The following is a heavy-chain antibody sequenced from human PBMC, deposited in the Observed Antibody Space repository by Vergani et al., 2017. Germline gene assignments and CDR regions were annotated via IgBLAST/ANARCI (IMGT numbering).Heavy chain of an antibody. J-gene: IGHJ4*02. CDR1: GFSFRSYG. V-gene: IGHV3-30*03. CDR2: LSYEGSSD. D-gene: IGHD3-9*01. Sequence: QVQLVESGGDVVQPGKSLRLSCAASGFSFRSYGMHWVRQAPGKGLEWVAVLSYEGSSDFYADSVKGRFTISRDNSNNTLYLQMNSLRPDDTAIYYCARGDYGILTGYRYWGQGTLVTVSA. CDR3: ARGDYGILTGYRY.